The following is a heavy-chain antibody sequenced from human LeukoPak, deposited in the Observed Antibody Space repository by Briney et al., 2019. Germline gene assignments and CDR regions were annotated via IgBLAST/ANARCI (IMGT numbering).Heavy chain of an antibody. CDR3: ARGLGRQLWPEGYYYYMDV. J-gene: IGHJ6*03. CDR1: GGSISSGGYY. CDR2: IYYSGST. Sequence: SETLSLTCTVSGGSISSGGYYWSWIRQPPGKGLEWIGYIYYSGSTNYNPSLKSRVTISVDTSKNQFSLKLSSVTAADTAVYYCARGLGRQLWPEGYYYYMDVWGKGTTVTVSS. V-gene: IGHV4-61*08. D-gene: IGHD5-18*01.